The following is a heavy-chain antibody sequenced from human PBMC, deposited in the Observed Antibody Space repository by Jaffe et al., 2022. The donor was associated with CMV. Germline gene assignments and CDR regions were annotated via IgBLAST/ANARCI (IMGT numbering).Heavy chain of an antibody. CDR1: GGSISSSSYY. J-gene: IGHJ6*03. Sequence: QLQLQESGPGLVKPSETLSLTCTVSGGSISSSSYYWGWIRQPPGKGLEWIGSIYYSGSTYYNPSLKSRVTISVDTSKNQFSLKLSSVTAADTAVYYCARNYYDSSGYYPYYYMDVWGKGTTVTVSS. V-gene: IGHV4-39*01. CDR3: ARNYYDSSGYYPYYYMDV. CDR2: IYYSGST. D-gene: IGHD3-22*01.